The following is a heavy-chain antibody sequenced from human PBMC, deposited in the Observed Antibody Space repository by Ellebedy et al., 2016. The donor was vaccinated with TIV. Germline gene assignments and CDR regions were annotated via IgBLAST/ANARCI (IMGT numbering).Heavy chain of an antibody. D-gene: IGHD3-16*01. Sequence: PGGSLRLSCAASGFTFSSYSMNWVRQAPGKGLEWVSSISSSSSYIYYADSVKGRFTVSRDNSKNTVYLQMDSLRADDTAVYYCARERASLHSMGAVLDYWGQGTVVTVSS. CDR3: ARERASLHSMGAVLDY. J-gene: IGHJ4*02. CDR1: GFTFSSYS. CDR2: ISSSSSYI. V-gene: IGHV3-21*01.